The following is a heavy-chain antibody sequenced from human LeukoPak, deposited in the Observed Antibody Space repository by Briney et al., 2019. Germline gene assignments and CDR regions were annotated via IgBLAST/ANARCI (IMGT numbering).Heavy chain of an antibody. J-gene: IGHJ4*02. D-gene: IGHD3-10*01. CDR3: ARVQYGNLSGSYRTFFDF. Sequence: GGSLRLSCAVSGFTFTSYAISWVRQAPGKGLEWVSTISGSGDSTYYADSVKGRFTLSRDKSKNTVYLQMDSLRVAETAVYYCARVQYGNLSGSYRTFFDFWGQGALVTVSS. CDR1: GFTFTSYA. CDR2: ISGSGDST. V-gene: IGHV3-23*01.